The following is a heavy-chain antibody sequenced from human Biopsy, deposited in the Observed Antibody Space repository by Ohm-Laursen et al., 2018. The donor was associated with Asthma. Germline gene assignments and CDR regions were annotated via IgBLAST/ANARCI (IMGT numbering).Heavy chain of an antibody. CDR2: LSYNGNNK. CDR3: ARGDWYGSASNGY. Sequence: LSLTCAASGFILSNYDMHWVRQAPGKGLEWVAVLSYNGNNKYYADSVRGRFTISRDNSENTLYLQMNSLRVEDTAVYYCARGDWYGSASNGYWGQGALVTVSA. V-gene: IGHV3-30*03. CDR1: GFILSNYD. D-gene: IGHD6-6*01. J-gene: IGHJ4*02.